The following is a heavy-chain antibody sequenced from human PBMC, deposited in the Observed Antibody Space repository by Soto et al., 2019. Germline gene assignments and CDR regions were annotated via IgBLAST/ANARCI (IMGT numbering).Heavy chain of an antibody. Sequence: EVQLVESGGVVVQPGGSLRLSCAASGFIFRTSWMSWVRQAPGKGLEWVASIGQDGGEKHYVDSVKGRFTISRDNAKTSLDLQMNSLVGEDTAIYYCATTDSLAYWGQGTLVTVSS. CDR3: ATTDSLAY. CDR2: IGQDGGEK. J-gene: IGHJ4*02. V-gene: IGHV3-7*03. CDR1: GFIFRTSW. D-gene: IGHD5-18*01.